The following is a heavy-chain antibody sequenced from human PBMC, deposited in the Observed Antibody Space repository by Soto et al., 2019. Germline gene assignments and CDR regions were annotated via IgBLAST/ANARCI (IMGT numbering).Heavy chain of an antibody. D-gene: IGHD5-12*01. CDR1: GYSFTSYW. CDR2: IYPGDSDT. J-gene: IGHJ3*02. V-gene: IGHV5-51*03. CDR3: ARRRGRGYSGYDAFDI. Sequence: EVQLVQSGAEVKKPGESLKISCKGSGYSFTSYWIGWVRQMPGKGLEWMGIIYPGDSDTRYSPSFQGQVTISADKSISTAYLQWSSPTASDTAMYYCARRRGRGYSGYDAFDIWGQGTMVTVSS.